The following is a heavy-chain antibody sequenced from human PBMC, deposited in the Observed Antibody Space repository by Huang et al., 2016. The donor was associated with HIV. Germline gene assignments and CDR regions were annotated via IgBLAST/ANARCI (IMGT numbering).Heavy chain of an antibody. J-gene: IGHJ4*02. CDR1: GLSFPNAW. CDR2: IKGKTEGETT. D-gene: IGHD4-17*01. Sequence: EIQMVESGGGLVKPGGSLRLSCAATGLSFPNAWVNYWINWVRQAPGKGLVWVGRIKGKTEGETTDYAAPVKGRFTISRDESGNTVYLQMASLQTEDTAVYYCVQVSDDYLWGQGALVTVSS. CDR3: VQVSDDYL. V-gene: IGHV3-15*01.